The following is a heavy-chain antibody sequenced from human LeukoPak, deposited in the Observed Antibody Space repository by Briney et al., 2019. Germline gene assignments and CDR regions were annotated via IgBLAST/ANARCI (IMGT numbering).Heavy chain of an antibody. CDR3: AKDRLQGVVDAFDI. CDR2: ISSSGGST. J-gene: IGHJ3*02. V-gene: IGHV3-23*01. Sequence: GGSLGLSCAASGFTFSSYAMSWVRQAPGKGLEWVSAISSSGGSTYYADSVKGQFTISRDNSKNTLYLQMNSLRAEDTAVYYCAKDRLQGVVDAFDIWGQGTMVTVSS. CDR1: GFTFSSYA. D-gene: IGHD3-3*01.